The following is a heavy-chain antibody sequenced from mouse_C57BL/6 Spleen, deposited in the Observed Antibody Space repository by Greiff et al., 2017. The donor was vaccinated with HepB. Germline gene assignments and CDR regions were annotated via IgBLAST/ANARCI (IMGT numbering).Heavy chain of an antibody. CDR1: GFTFSSYG. CDR3: ARRGTTAYYYAMDY. J-gene: IGHJ4*01. D-gene: IGHD1-2*01. Sequence: EVMLVESGGDLVKPGGSLKLSCAASGFTFSSYGMSWVRQTPDKRLEWVATISSGGSYTYYPDSVKGRFTISRDNAKNTLYLQMSSLKSEDTAMYYCARRGTTAYYYAMDYWGQGTSVTVSS. V-gene: IGHV5-6*02. CDR2: ISSGGSYT.